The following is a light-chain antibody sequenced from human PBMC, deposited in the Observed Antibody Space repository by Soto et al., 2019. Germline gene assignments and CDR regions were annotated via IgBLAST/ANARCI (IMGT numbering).Light chain of an antibody. CDR1: SSDVCGYNY. Sequence: QSALTQPASVSGSPGQSITISCTGTSSDVCGYNYVSWYQQHPGKAPKLMIYDVSNRPSGVSNRLSDSKSGNTASLTISGRQDEDEAEYYCSSYTSRSTLFGGGTKLTVL. J-gene: IGLJ2*01. V-gene: IGLV2-14*01. CDR2: DVS. CDR3: SSYTSRSTL.